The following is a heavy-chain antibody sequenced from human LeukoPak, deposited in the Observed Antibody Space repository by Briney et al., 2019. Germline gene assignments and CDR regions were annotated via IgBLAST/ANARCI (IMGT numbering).Heavy chain of an antibody. V-gene: IGHV1-18*04. CDR3: ARGGYYYGSGIYPFDP. D-gene: IGHD3-10*01. Sequence: ASVKVSCRASGYTFTSYGISWVRQAPGQGLEWMGWVSAYNGNTNYAQKLQGRVTMTTDTSTSTAYMELRSLRSDDTAVYYCARGGYYYGSGIYPFDPWGQGTVVTVSS. CDR2: VSAYNGNT. J-gene: IGHJ5*02. CDR1: GYTFTSYG.